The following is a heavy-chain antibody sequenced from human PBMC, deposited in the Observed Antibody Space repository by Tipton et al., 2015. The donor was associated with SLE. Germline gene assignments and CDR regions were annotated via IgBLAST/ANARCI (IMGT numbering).Heavy chain of an antibody. V-gene: IGHV4-4*08. CDR3: ARGGSGYDS. Sequence: TLSLTCTVSGDYIGTYYWSWIRQPPGKGLEWIGRIYASGTTNYNPSLKSRVTISLDTSKNQFSLNLNSVTAADTAMYYCARGGSGYDSWGQGTLVTVSS. CDR1: GDYIGTYY. CDR2: IYASGTT. J-gene: IGHJ5*02. D-gene: IGHD5-12*01.